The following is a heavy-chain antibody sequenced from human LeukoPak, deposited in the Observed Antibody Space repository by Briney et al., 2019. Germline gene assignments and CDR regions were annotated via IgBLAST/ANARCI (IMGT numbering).Heavy chain of an antibody. D-gene: IGHD6-19*01. CDR1: GFTFSDYY. Sequence: GGSLRLSCAASGFTFSDYYMSWIRQAPGKGLEWVSYISSSGSTIYYADSVKGRFTISRGNAKNSLYLQMNSLRAEDTAVYYCARDSSGWYEYVDYWGQGTLVTVSS. CDR3: ARDSSGWYEYVDY. CDR2: ISSSGSTI. V-gene: IGHV3-11*01. J-gene: IGHJ4*02.